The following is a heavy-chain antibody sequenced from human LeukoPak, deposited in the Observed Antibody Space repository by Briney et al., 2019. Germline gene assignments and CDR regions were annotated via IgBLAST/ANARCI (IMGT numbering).Heavy chain of an antibody. CDR3: ARWMTTVITPDY. J-gene: IGHJ4*02. CDR2: INPNSGGT. CDR1: GYTSNGYY. D-gene: IGHD4-11*01. Sequence: ASVTVSCKASGYTSNGYYLHWVRQAPGQGLEWMGWINPNSGGTNYAQKFQGRVTMTRDTSISTAYMELSRLRSDDTAVYYCARWMTTVITPDYWGQGTLVTVSS. V-gene: IGHV1-2*02.